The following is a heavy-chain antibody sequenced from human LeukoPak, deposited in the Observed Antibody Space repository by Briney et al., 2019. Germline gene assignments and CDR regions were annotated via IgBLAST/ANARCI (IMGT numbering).Heavy chain of an antibody. CDR3: ARDRAYSSSWLDY. V-gene: IGHV3-33*01. D-gene: IGHD6-13*01. CDR2: IWADGSQK. Sequence: GRSLRLSCAASGFSFSTYGMHWVRQAPGKGPERVAAIWADGSQKYYADSVKGRFTITRDNSKNTLYLQMNSLRAEDTAVYYCARDRAYSSSWLDYWGQGTLVTVSS. CDR1: GFSFSTYG. J-gene: IGHJ4*02.